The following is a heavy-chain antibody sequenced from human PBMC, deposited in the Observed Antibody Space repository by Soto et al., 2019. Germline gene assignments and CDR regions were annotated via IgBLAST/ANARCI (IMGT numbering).Heavy chain of an antibody. CDR2: ISGYNGQT. D-gene: IGHD3-3*01. J-gene: IGHJ6*02. Sequence: ASVKVSCKASGYTFTTYGISWVRQAPGQGLEWMGWISGYNGQTNYAQKFRGRVTITTDTSTSTAYMELRGLRSDDTAVYYCARDQGITTFGVYSMYYYGMDVWGQGTTVTVSS. CDR3: ARDQGITTFGVYSMYYYGMDV. V-gene: IGHV1-18*01. CDR1: GYTFTTYG.